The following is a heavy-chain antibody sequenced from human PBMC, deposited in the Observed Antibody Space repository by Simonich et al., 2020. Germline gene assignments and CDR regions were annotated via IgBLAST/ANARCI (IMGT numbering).Heavy chain of an antibody. CDR2: IRSRGSTS. V-gene: IGHV3-48*03. CDR3: ARHYYGDYYFDY. CDR1: GFTFSSYE. J-gene: IGHJ4*02. D-gene: IGHD4-17*01. Sequence: EVQLVESGGGLVQPGGSLRLSCAASGFTFSSYEMNWVRQAPGKGLGWVSYIRSRGSTSDYADSVKGRFTISRDNAKNSLYLQMNSLRAEDTAVYYCARHYYGDYYFDYWGQGTLVTVSS.